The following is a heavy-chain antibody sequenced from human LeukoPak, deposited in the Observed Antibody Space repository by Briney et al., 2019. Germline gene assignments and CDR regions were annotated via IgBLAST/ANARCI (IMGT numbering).Heavy chain of an antibody. Sequence: PGGSLRLSCAASGFTFSSYSMNWVRQPPGKGLEWIGEINHSGSTNYNPSLKSRVTISVDTSKNQFSLKLSSVTAADTAVYYCARGRPVATRLKGYYFDYWGQGTLVTVSS. J-gene: IGHJ4*02. CDR3: ARGRPVATRLKGYYFDY. D-gene: IGHD5-12*01. V-gene: IGHV4-34*01. CDR2: INHSGST. CDR1: GFTFSSYS.